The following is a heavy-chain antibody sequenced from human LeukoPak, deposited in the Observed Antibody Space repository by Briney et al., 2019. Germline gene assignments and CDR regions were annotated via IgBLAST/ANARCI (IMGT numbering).Heavy chain of an antibody. J-gene: IGHJ6*02. CDR1: GFTFSDYY. Sequence: GGSLRLSCAASGFTFSDYYMSWIRQAPGKRLEWVSYISSSGSTIYYADSVKGRFTISRDNAKNSLYLQMNSLRAEDTAVYYCARGTPHYYYYYGMDVWGQGTTVTVSS. CDR3: ARGTPHYYYYYGMDV. V-gene: IGHV3-11*01. CDR2: ISSSGSTI.